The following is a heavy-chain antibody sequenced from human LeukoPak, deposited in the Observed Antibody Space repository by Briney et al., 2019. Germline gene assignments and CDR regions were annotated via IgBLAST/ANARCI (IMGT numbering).Heavy chain of an antibody. CDR1: GFTFSDYY. V-gene: IGHV3-11*01. J-gene: IGHJ6*02. CDR3: ARQGTGTTPDRPFYYYYGMDV. Sequence: KPGGSLRLSCAASGFTFSDYYMSWTRQAPGKGLEWVSYISSSGSTIYYADSVKGRFTISRDNAKNSLYLQMNSLRAEDTAVYYCARQGTGTTPDRPFYYYYGMDVWGQGTTVTVSS. D-gene: IGHD1-1*01. CDR2: ISSSGSTI.